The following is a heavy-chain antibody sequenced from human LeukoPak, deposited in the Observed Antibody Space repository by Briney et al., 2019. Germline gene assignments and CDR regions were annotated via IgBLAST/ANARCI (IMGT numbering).Heavy chain of an antibody. Sequence: GASVKVSCRAFGYTFTEYYMHWVRQAPGQGPEWMGWINPNNVTNFAQKFQGRVTMTRDTSIRTVYMEMSSLRSDDTAVCYCTRVGHGSYYLPYWGQGTLVTVSS. CDR2: INPNNVT. CDR3: TRVGHGSYYLPY. V-gene: IGHV1-2*02. D-gene: IGHD1-26*01. CDR1: GYTFTEYY. J-gene: IGHJ4*02.